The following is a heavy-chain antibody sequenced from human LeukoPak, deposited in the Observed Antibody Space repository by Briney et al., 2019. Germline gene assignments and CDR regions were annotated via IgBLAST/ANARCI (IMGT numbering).Heavy chain of an antibody. CDR3: ARLLVRSWFDP. D-gene: IGHD3-10*01. CDR2: INHSGST. J-gene: IGHJ5*02. V-gene: IGHV4-34*01. Sequence: SETLSLTCAVYGGSFSGYYWSWIRQPPGKGLEWIGEINHSGSTNYNPSLKSRVTISVDTSKNQFSLKLSSVTAADTAVYYCARLLVRSWFDPWGQGTLVTVSS. CDR1: GGSFSGYY.